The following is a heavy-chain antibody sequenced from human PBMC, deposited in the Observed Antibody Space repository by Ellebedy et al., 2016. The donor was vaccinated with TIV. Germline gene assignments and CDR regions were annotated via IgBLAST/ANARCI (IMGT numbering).Heavy chain of an antibody. D-gene: IGHD6-19*01. Sequence: AASVKVSCKASGGTFSNYVISWVRQPPGQGLEWLGRIIPILGIANYAQKFQGRVTITVDKSTSTAYMELRSLRTEDTAVFYCARTVSYSSGWYGYWGQGTLVTVSS. V-gene: IGHV1-69*04. J-gene: IGHJ4*02. CDR3: ARTVSYSSGWYGY. CDR2: IIPILGIA. CDR1: GGTFSNYV.